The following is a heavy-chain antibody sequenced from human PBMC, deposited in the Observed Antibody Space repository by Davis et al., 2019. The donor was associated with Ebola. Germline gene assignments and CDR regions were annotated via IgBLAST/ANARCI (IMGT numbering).Heavy chain of an antibody. CDR2: IYYSGST. CDR3: ARHGSGGSCFPN. J-gene: IGHJ4*02. D-gene: IGHD2-15*01. Sequence: MPSETLSLTCTVSGGSISSYYWSWIRQPPGKGLEWIGYIYYSGSTNYNPSLKSRVTISVDTSKNQFSLKLSSVTAADTAVYYCARHGSGGSCFPNWGQGTLVTVSS. V-gene: IGHV4-59*08. CDR1: GGSISSYY.